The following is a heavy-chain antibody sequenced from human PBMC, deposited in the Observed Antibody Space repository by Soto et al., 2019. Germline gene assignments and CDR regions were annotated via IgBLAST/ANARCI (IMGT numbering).Heavy chain of an antibody. J-gene: IGHJ6*03. CDR2: IHYSGSI. CDR1: GGSISYEYYH. D-gene: IGHD4-17*01. CDR3: ARGNPLLTTVTTDYYYMDV. V-gene: IGHV4-30-4*08. Sequence: SETLSLTCTVSGGSISYEYYHWTWIRQSPGKGLEWIGYIHYSGSIIYNPSLKSRVTISVDTSKNQFSLKLSSVTAADTAVYYCARGNPLLTTVTTDYYYMDVWGKGTTVTVSS.